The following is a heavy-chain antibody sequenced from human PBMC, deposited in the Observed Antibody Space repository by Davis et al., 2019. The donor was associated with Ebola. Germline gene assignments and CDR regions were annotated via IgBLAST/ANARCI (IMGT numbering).Heavy chain of an antibody. CDR3: ARHPFLWFGGRFDY. D-gene: IGHD3-10*01. J-gene: IGHJ4*02. V-gene: IGHV4-59*08. CDR2: IYYSGST. CDR1: GGSISSYY. Sequence: MPSETLSLTCTVSGGSISSYYWSWIRQPPGKGLEWIGYIYYSGSTNYNPSLKSRVTISVDTSKNQFSLKLSSVTAADTAVYYCARHPFLWFGGRFDYWGQGPRSPSPQ.